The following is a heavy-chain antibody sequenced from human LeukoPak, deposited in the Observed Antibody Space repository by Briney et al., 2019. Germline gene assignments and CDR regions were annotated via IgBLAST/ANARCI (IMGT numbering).Heavy chain of an antibody. J-gene: IGHJ5*02. CDR1: GFDLHTYE. CDR3: ARGDPHADL. CDR2: ITISGHTK. V-gene: IGHV3-48*03. Sequence: PGGSLRLSCAASGFDLHTYEMNWVRQAPGKGLEWIADITISGHTKNYADSVKGRFTISRDSARTSLYLQMNSLRVEDTGVYFCARGDPHADLWGQGTLVTVFS.